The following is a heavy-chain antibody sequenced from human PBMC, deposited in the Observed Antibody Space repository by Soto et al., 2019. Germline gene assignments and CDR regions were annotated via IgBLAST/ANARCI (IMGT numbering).Heavy chain of an antibody. CDR1: GGSFSSFY. CDR3: ATYDSGGKFDF. V-gene: IGHV4-59*01. Sequence: SETLSLTCTVSGGSFSSFYWSWIRQPPGKGLEWIGYVYYSGTINNNPSLKGRVSISVDTSKNQFSLKLISVTAADTAVYYCATYDSGGKFDFXGQGTLVTVS. J-gene: IGHJ4*02. CDR2: VYYSGTI. D-gene: IGHD3-22*01.